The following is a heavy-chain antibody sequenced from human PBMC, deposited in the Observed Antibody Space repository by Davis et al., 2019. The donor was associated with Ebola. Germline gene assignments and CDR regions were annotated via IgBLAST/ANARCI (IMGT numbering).Heavy chain of an antibody. J-gene: IGHJ5*02. CDR3: AKDIRLLGLWFDP. CDR2: ISGSGGST. CDR1: GFTFSSYW. V-gene: IGHV3-23*01. D-gene: IGHD7-27*01. Sequence: GGSLRLTCAASGFTFSSYWMSWVRQAPGKGLEWVSAISGSGGSTYYADSVKGRFTISRDNSKNTLYLQMNSLRAEDTAVNYCAKDIRLLGLWFDPWGQGTLVTVSS.